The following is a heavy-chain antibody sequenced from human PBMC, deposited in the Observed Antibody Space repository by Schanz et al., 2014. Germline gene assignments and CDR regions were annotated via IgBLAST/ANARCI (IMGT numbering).Heavy chain of an antibody. CDR3: AKDHPSSGWPAFDY. J-gene: IGHJ4*02. D-gene: IGHD6-19*01. CDR2: ITRQGTT. Sequence: VQLVESGGGVVQPGRSLRLSCAASGFTFSSYAMNWVRQAPGRGLEWVSGITRQGTTYYADFVKGRFSISRDLSSNTMYLQMNSLRADDAAIYYCAKDHPSSGWPAFDYWGQGTLVTVSS. V-gene: IGHV3-23*04. CDR1: GFTFSSYA.